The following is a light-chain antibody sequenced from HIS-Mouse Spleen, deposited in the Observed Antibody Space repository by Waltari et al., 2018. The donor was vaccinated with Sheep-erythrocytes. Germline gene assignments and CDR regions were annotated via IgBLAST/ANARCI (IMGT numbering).Light chain of an antibody. J-gene: IGLJ1*01. CDR1: SSDFGVYNY. CDR2: DVS. V-gene: IGLV2-11*01. Sequence: QSALTQPRPVSGSPGQSVTIPCPGTSSDFGVYNYVSWYQQHPGKAPKLMIYDVSKRPSGVPDRFSGSKSGNTASLTISGLQAEDEADYYCCSYAGSYNHVFATGTKVTVL. CDR3: CSYAGSYNHV.